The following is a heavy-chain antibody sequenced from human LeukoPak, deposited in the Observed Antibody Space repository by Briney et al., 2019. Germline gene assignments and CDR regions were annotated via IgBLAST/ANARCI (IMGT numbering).Heavy chain of an antibody. D-gene: IGHD3-10*01. CDR3: AREGITMVRGTNYYYYYGMDV. V-gene: IGHV1-46*01. CDR2: INPSGGST. CDR1: GYTFTSYY. J-gene: IGHJ6*04. Sequence: ASVKVSCKASGYTFTSYYMHWVRQAPGQGLEWMGIINPSGGSTSYAQKFRGRVTMTRDTSTSTVYMELSSLRSEDTAVYYCAREGITMVRGTNYYYYYGMDVWGKGTTVTVSS.